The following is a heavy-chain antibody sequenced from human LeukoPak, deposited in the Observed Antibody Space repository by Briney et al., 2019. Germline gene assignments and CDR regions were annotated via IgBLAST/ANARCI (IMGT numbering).Heavy chain of an antibody. J-gene: IGHJ4*02. D-gene: IGHD6-19*01. CDR2: IHDSGST. CDR3: ARWYYSGWAFDY. V-gene: IGHV4-59*08. Sequence: PSETLSLTCSVSGGSISSHNWSWIRQAAGKGLEWIGYIHDSGSTKYNPSLKSRVTISVETSKNQFSLKLSSVTAADTAVYYCARWYYSGWAFDYWGQGTLVTGSS. CDR1: GGSISSHN.